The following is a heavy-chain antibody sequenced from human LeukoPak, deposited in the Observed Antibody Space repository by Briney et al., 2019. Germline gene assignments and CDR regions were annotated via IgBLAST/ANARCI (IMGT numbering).Heavy chain of an antibody. CDR1: GGSISSYY. D-gene: IGHD3-10*01. Sequence: SETLSLTCTVSGGSISSYYWSWIRQPPGKGLGWIGYIYYSGSTNYNPSLKSRVTISVDTSKNQFSLKLSSVTAADTAVYYCASGGGCDAFDIWGQGTMVAVSS. CDR2: IYYSGST. J-gene: IGHJ3*02. CDR3: ASGGGCDAFDI. V-gene: IGHV4-59*01.